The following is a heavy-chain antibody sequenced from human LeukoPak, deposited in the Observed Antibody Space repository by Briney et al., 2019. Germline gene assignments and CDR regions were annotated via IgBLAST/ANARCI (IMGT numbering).Heavy chain of an antibody. CDR1: GFTFSTYV. J-gene: IGHJ4*02. CDR3: AKDQGRYSSSANYFDY. Sequence: GGSLRLSCAASGFTFSTYVVNWVRQAPGKGLEWVSAISDSGGSTYYADSVKGRFTISRDNSKNTLYLQMNSLRAEDTAVYYCAKDQGRYSSSANYFDYWGQGTLVTVSS. D-gene: IGHD6-6*01. CDR2: ISDSGGST. V-gene: IGHV3-23*01.